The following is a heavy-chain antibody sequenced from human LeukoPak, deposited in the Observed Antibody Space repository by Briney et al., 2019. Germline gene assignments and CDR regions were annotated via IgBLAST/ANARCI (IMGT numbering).Heavy chain of an antibody. Sequence: PGGSLRLSCAASGFTFSSYAMSWVRQAPGKGLEWVSAISGSGGSTYYADSVKGRFTISRDNSKNTLYLQMNSLRAEDTAVYYFARGSEIVATGGGDFDYWGQGTLVTVSS. CDR1: GFTFSSYA. D-gene: IGHD5-12*01. CDR2: ISGSGGST. J-gene: IGHJ4*02. V-gene: IGHV3-23*01. CDR3: ARGSEIVATGGGDFDY.